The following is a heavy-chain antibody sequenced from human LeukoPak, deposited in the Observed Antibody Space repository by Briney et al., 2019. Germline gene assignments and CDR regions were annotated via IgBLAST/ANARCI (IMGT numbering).Heavy chain of an antibody. Sequence: GGSLRLSCAASGFTFSDYYMSWIRQAPGRGLEWVSYISTSVTYTEYADSVKGRFTISRDNAKNSLYLQMNSLRAEDTAVYYCAREGRSGSYLGRFGPWGQGTLVTVSS. D-gene: IGHD1-26*01. CDR3: AREGRSGSYLGRFGP. CDR2: ISTSVTYT. V-gene: IGHV3-11*05. CDR1: GFTFSDYY. J-gene: IGHJ5*02.